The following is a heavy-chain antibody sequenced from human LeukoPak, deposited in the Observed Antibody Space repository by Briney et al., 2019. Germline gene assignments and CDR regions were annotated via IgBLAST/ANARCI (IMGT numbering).Heavy chain of an antibody. CDR1: GFTFTNYA. D-gene: IGHD4-17*01. J-gene: IGHJ4*02. CDR2: ISYDGRKK. Sequence: GGSLRLSCAASGFTFTNYAIHRVRQAPGKGLEWVAVISYDGRKKHYTESVLGRFTISRDNSKSTLYLQMNGLTLEDSAVYYCARDDYGDYGLLDYWGQGTLVTVSS. CDR3: ARDDYGDYGLLDY. V-gene: IGHV3-30*04.